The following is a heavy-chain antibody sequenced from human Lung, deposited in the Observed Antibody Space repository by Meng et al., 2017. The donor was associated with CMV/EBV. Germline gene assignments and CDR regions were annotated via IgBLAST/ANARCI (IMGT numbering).Heavy chain of an antibody. J-gene: IGHJ4*02. D-gene: IGHD3-22*01. CDR2: MSTYKGYT. CDR3: ARDGHYDSNGDYDIDY. V-gene: IGHV1-18*01. CDR1: GYTFTSYG. Sequence: QVQVVQSGGEVKKPGAPVKVPCKTSGYTFTSYGIHWVRQAPGQGLEWMAWMSTYKGYTDYLGRFQGRVTLTTDTSTSTVHMELRSRRSYDAAVYYCARDGHYDSNGDYDIDYWGQGTLVTVSS.